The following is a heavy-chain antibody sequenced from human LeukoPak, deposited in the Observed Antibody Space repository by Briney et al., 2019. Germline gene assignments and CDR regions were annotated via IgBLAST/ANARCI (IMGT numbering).Heavy chain of an antibody. V-gene: IGHV3-30-3*01. CDR2: ISKDGSNK. CDR1: GFTFSRYA. J-gene: IGHJ3*02. D-gene: IGHD3-22*01. CDR3: TRDNYYDSSDKPLTAFDI. Sequence: GGSLRLSSAASGFTFSRYAMHWVRQAPGKGLELVALISKDGSNKYYADSVRGRFSISRDNSKNTLYLQMNSLRAEDTAVYYCTRDNYYDSSDKPLTAFDIWGQGTMVTVSS.